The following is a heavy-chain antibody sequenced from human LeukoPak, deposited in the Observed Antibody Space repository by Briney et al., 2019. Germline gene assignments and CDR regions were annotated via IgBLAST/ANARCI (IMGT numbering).Heavy chain of an antibody. J-gene: IGHJ4*02. D-gene: IGHD3-16*02. CDR2: IIPIFGTA. V-gene: IGHV1-69*05. Sequence: ASVKVSCKASGGTFSSYAISWVRRAPGQGLEWMGRIIPIFGTANYAQKFQGRVTITTDESTSTAYMELSSLRSEDTAVYYCAREVGDYVWGSYLVYWGQGTLVTVSS. CDR3: AREVGDYVWGSYLVY. CDR1: GGTFSSYA.